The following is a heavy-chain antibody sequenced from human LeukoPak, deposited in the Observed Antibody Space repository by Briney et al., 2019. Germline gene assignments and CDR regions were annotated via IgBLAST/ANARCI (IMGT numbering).Heavy chain of an antibody. D-gene: IGHD6-19*01. V-gene: IGHV4-39*07. Sequence: SQTLSLTCTVSGGSISSSSYYWGWIRQPPGKGLEWIGSIYYSGSTYYNPSLKRRATISIDTSKNQFSLKLSSVTAADTAVYYCAREYTLYRSGWFLDYWGQGTVVTVSS. CDR2: IYYSGST. CDR1: GGSISSSSYY. CDR3: AREYTLYRSGWFLDY. J-gene: IGHJ4*02.